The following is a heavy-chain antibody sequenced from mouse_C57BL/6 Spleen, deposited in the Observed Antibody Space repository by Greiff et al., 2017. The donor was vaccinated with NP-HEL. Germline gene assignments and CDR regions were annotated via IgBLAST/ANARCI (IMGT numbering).Heavy chain of an antibody. Sequence: QVQLKQPGAELVKPGASVKLSCKASGYTFTSYWMQWVKQRPGQGLEWIGEIDPSDSYTNYNQKFKGKATLTVDTSSSTAYMQLSSLTSEDSAVYYCARLGNSSGPFDYWGQGTTLTVSS. D-gene: IGHD3-2*02. V-gene: IGHV1-50*01. CDR2: IDPSDSYT. CDR3: ARLGNSSGPFDY. J-gene: IGHJ2*01. CDR1: GYTFTSYW.